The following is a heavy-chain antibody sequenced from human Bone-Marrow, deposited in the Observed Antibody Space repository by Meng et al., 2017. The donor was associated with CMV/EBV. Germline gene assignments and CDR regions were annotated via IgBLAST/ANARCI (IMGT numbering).Heavy chain of an antibody. CDR2: IYYSGGT. J-gene: IGHJ6*02. Sequence: SETLSLTCTVSGDSISTYYWSWIRQPPGKGLEWIGYIYYSGGTDYNPSLKSRVTISVDTSKNQFSLKLSSVTAADTAVYYCARDLSVLGPRYYYGMDVWGQGTTVTVSS. V-gene: IGHV4-59*12. D-gene: IGHD3-16*01. CDR3: ARDLSVLGPRYYYGMDV. CDR1: GDSISTYY.